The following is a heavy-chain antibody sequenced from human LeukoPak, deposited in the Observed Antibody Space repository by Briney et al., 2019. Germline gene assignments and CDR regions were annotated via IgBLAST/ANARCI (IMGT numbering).Heavy chain of an antibody. CDR1: GFTVSSNY. CDR2: IYSGGST. CDR3: ARPVSGSGWYLDY. J-gene: IGHJ4*02. V-gene: IGHV3-53*01. D-gene: IGHD6-19*01. Sequence: GGSLRLSCAASGFTVSSNYVSWVRQAPGKGLEWVSVIYSGGSTYYADSVKGRFTISRDNSKNTLFLQMNSLRAEDTAVYYCARPVSGSGWYLDYWGQGTLVTVSS.